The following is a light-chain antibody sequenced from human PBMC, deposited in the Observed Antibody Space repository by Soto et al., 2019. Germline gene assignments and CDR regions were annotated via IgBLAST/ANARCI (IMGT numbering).Light chain of an antibody. CDR3: QQRDNCPMT. J-gene: IGKJ1*01. CDR2: AAS. CDR1: QGVASY. V-gene: IGKV3-11*01. Sequence: LTQSPASLSSSPGDRVTITCRASQGVASYLAWYQQKPGQAPRLVIYAASNRDTGIPARFSGSGSGTDFTLTISSLEPEDFAVYFCQQRDNCPMTFGQGTRVEIK.